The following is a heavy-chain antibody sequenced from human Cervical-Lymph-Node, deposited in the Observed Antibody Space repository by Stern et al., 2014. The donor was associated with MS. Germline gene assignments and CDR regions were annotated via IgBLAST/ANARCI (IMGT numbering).Heavy chain of an antibody. D-gene: IGHD3-16*02. V-gene: IGHV5-51*01. Sequence: QLVQSGGEIKKPGESLQISCQGSGYRFTNYWIGWVRQMPGKGLEWMGIIYPGDSDARDSPSFRGQVTISADKSINTAYLKWPSLRASDTAIYYCARLVAPGGDAFDIWGQGTWVIVSS. CDR1: GYRFTNYW. CDR3: ARLVAPGGDAFDI. CDR2: IYPGDSDA. J-gene: IGHJ3*02.